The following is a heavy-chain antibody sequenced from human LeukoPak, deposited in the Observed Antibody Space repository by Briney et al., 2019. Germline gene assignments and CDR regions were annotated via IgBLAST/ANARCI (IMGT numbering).Heavy chain of an antibody. CDR3: ARDSTIRQWLPHDAFDI. CDR1: GYTFTSYG. J-gene: IGHJ3*02. CDR2: ISAYNGNT. V-gene: IGHV1-18*01. Sequence: ASVKVSCKASGYTFTSYGISWVRQAPGQGLEWMGWISAYNGNTNYAQKLQGRVTMTTDTSTSTAYMELRSLRSDDTAVYYCARDSTIRQWLPHDAFDIWGQGTMVTVSS. D-gene: IGHD6-19*01.